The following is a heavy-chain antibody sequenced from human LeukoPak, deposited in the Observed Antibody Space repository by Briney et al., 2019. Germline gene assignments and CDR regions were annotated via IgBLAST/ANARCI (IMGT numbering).Heavy chain of an antibody. J-gene: IGHJ4*02. D-gene: IGHD1-26*01. CDR1: GFTVIDHC. Sequence: GGSLRLSCAASGFTVIDHCLDWVRQAPGKGLEWVGRTRNKANSYITEYAAAVKGICTIPRDDSNNSLYPQMSILKPDDTAMYYCASIRGTFGYWGQGHLVTVSS. CDR2: TRNKANSYIT. V-gene: IGHV3-72*01. CDR3: ASIRGTFGY.